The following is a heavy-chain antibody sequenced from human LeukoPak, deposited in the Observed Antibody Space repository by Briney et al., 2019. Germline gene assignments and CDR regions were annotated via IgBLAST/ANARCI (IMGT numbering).Heavy chain of an antibody. J-gene: IGHJ6*03. D-gene: IGHD1-1*01. CDR2: INPNSGGT. CDR3: ARGRSPGTSMEYYYYMDV. V-gene: IGHV1-2*02. Sequence: GASVKVSCKASGYTFTGYYMHWVRQAPGQGLEWMGWINPNSGGTNYAQKFLGRVTITRNTSISTTYMELSSLRSEDTAVYYCARGRSPGTSMEYYYYMDVWGKGTTVTVSS. CDR1: GYTFTGYY.